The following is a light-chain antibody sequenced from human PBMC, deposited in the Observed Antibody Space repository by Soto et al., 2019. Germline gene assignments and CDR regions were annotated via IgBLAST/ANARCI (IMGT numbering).Light chain of an antibody. J-gene: IGKJ1*01. CDR2: DTF. Sequence: VLTQSPGTLSLFPGERATLSCRASETVSNGWLAWYQQKPGQAPRLVIYDTFNRATGIPDRFSGSGSGTDFTLTINRLEPEESAVYYCQQYDRSKTFGQGTKVEIK. V-gene: IGKV3-20*01. CDR1: ETVSNGW. CDR3: QQYDRSKT.